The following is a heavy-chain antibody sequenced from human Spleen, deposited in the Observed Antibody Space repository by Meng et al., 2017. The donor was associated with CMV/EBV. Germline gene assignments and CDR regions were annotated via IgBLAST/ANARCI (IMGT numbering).Heavy chain of an antibody. Sequence: GESLKISCAASGFTFSDYYMGWIRQAPGKGLEWVSYISSSGSTIYYADSVKGRFTISRDNAKNSLYLQMNSLRAEDTAVYYCARDYGDYAGRGYYYGMDVWGQGTTVTVSS. J-gene: IGHJ6*02. CDR1: GFTFSDYY. D-gene: IGHD4-17*01. V-gene: IGHV3-11*01. CDR3: ARDYGDYAGRGYYYGMDV. CDR2: ISSSGSTI.